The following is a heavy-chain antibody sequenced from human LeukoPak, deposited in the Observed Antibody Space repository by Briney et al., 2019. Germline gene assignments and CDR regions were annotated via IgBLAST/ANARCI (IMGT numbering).Heavy chain of an antibody. Sequence: PSETLSLTCTVSGGSISSYYWSWIRQPPGKGLEWIGYIYYSGNTNYNPSLKSRVTISVDTSKNQFSLKLSSVTAADTAVYYCARGLRRGITIFGVALGYNWFDPWGQGTLVTVSS. V-gene: IGHV4-59*12. CDR3: ARGLRRGITIFGVALGYNWFDP. CDR1: GGSISSYY. D-gene: IGHD3-3*01. J-gene: IGHJ5*02. CDR2: IYYSGNT.